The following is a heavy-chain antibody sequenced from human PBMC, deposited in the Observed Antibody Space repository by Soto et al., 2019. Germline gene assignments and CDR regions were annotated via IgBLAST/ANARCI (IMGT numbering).Heavy chain of an antibody. D-gene: IGHD3-16*01. J-gene: IGHJ4*02. CDR3: ARGRLGGAAN. CDR2: IDHSGGT. V-gene: IGHV4-34*01. Sequence: PSETLSLTCAVYGGSLSDYSWSWIRQPPGKGLEWIGEIDHSGGTNYNPSLKSRVTISVDTSKNQFSLKLSSVTAADTAVYYCARGRLGGAANWGQGTLVTVSS. CDR1: GGSLSDYS.